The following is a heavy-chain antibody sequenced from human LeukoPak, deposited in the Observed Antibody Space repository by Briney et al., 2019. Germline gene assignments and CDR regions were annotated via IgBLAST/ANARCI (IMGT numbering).Heavy chain of an antibody. V-gene: IGHV4-39*01. D-gene: IGHD2/OR15-2a*01. J-gene: IGHJ4*02. Sequence: SETLSLTCAVSGGSISSSIYYWGWIRQPPGEGLEWIGYIFYTGSTYYNPSLNSRVTISVDTSKRQFSLRLTSVTAADTAVYYCVSPSARTLGFYWGQGVLVTVSS. CDR1: GGSISSSIYY. CDR2: IFYTGST. CDR3: VSPSARTLGFY.